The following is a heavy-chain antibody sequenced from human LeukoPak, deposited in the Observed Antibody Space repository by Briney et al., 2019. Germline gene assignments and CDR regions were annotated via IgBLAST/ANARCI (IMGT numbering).Heavy chain of an antibody. J-gene: IGHJ3*02. Sequence: PSETLSLTCTVSGGSFSTYYWSWIRQFPGKGLEWIGNVYYSGSTNYNPSLKSRVTISVDTSKNQFSLKLSSVTAADTAVYYCARDEGKWPQFQWAFDIWGQGTMVTVSS. CDR2: VYYSGST. CDR3: ARDEGKWPQFQWAFDI. CDR1: GGSFSTYY. D-gene: IGHD5-24*01. V-gene: IGHV4-59*01.